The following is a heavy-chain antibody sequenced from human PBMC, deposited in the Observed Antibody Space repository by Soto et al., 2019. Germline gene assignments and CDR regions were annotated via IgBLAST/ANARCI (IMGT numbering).Heavy chain of an antibody. CDR2: IGTAGDT. J-gene: IGHJ3*02. CDR1: GFTFSSYD. Sequence: GGSLRLSCAASGFTFSSYDMHWVRQATGKGLEWVSAIGTAGDTYYPGSVKGRFTISRENAKNSLYLQMNSLRAGDTAVYYCVRGEMERITIFGVVKENDAFDIWGQGTMVTVSS. D-gene: IGHD3-3*01. V-gene: IGHV3-13*01. CDR3: VRGEMERITIFGVVKENDAFDI.